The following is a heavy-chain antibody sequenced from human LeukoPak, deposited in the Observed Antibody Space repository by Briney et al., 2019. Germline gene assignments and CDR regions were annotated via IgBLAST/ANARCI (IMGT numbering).Heavy chain of an antibody. CDR2: IYYSGST. CDR1: GGSISSYY. Sequence: SETLSLTCTVSGGSISSYYWSWIRQPPGKGLAWIGYIYYSGSTNYSPSLKSRVTISVDTSKNQFSLKLSSVTAADTAVYYCARGDIVVVPAAPGYYGMDVWGQGTTVTVSS. D-gene: IGHD2-2*01. V-gene: IGHV4-59*01. J-gene: IGHJ6*02. CDR3: ARGDIVVVPAAPGYYGMDV.